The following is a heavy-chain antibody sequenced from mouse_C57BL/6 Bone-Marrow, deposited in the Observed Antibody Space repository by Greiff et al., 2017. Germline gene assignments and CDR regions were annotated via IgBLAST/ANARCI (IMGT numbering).Heavy chain of an antibody. V-gene: IGHV1-64*01. CDR2: IHPNSGST. CDR3: ARKEIYSYGPYAMDY. CDR1: GYTFTSYW. J-gene: IGHJ4*01. D-gene: IGHD1-1*01. Sequence: VQLQQPGAELVKPGASVKLSCKASGYTFTSYWMHWVKQRPGQGLEWIGMIHPNSGSTNYNEKFKSKATLTVDKSSITAYMQLSSLTSEDSAVYYCARKEIYSYGPYAMDYWGQGTSVTVSS.